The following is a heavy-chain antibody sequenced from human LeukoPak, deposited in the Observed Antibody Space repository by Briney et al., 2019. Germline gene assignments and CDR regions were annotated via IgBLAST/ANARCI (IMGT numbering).Heavy chain of an antibody. D-gene: IGHD2-2*01. CDR2: IYPGDSDT. V-gene: IGHV5-51*01. J-gene: IGHJ3*02. Sequence: GESLKISCKGSGYSFTSYWIGWVRQMPGKGLEWMGIIYPGDSDTRYSPSFQGQVTISAEKSISTAYLQWSSLKASDTAMYYCARRGYCSSTACSVAPFDIWGQGTMVTVSS. CDR3: ARRGYCSSTACSVAPFDI. CDR1: GYSFTSYW.